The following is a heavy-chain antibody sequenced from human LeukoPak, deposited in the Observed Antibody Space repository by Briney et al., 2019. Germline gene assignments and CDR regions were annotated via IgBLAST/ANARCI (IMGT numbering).Heavy chain of an antibody. J-gene: IGHJ4*02. CDR1: GFTFDDYA. D-gene: IGHD1-26*01. CDR2: ISWNSGSI. CDR3: AKVRGVGATRYFDY. V-gene: IGHV3-9*01. Sequence: GGSLRLSCAASGFTFDDYAMHWVRQAPGKGLEWVSGISWNSGSIGYADSVKGRFTISRDNAKNSLYLQMNSLRAEDTAVYYCAKVRGVGATRYFDYWGQGTLVTVSS.